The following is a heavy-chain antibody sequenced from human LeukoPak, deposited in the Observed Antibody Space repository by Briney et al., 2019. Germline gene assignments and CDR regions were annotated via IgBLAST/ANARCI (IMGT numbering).Heavy chain of an antibody. Sequence: KPSEALSLTCTVSGGSISSSSYYWGWIRQPPGKGLEWIGSIYYSGSTYYNPSLKSRVTISVDTSKNQFSLKLSSVTAADTAVYYCARHGSVAAAGTSRGRPTAYFDYWGQGTLVTVSS. CDR2: IYYSGST. CDR3: ARHGSVAAAGTSRGRPTAYFDY. J-gene: IGHJ4*02. CDR1: GGSISSSSYY. D-gene: IGHD6-13*01. V-gene: IGHV4-39*01.